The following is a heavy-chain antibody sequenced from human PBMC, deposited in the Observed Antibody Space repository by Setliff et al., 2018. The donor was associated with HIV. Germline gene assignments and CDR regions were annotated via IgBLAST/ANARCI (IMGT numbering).Heavy chain of an antibody. Sequence: SCTTSGFTFGSYGMHWVRQAPGKGLEWVANIWYDGSEKYYADSVKGRFTISRDKSKNTLYLQMNSLRTEDTAVYYCARVFQSYFFDFRGQGTLVTVSS. CDR2: IWYDGSEK. CDR3: ARVFQSYFFDF. CDR1: GFTFGSYG. V-gene: IGHV3-33*01. D-gene: IGHD3-3*01. J-gene: IGHJ4*02.